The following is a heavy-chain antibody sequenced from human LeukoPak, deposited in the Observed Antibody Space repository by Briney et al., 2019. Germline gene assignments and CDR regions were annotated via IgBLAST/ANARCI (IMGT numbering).Heavy chain of an antibody. V-gene: IGHV1-69*05. CDR1: GYTFTSYD. J-gene: IGHJ6*03. Sequence: GASVKVSCKSSGYTFTSYDINWVRQAPGQGLEWMGGIIPSFGTANYAQKFQGRVTITTDESTSTAYMELSSLRSEDTAVYYCATYCSSTSWGGWYYYYYMDVWGKGTTVTVSS. CDR2: IIPSFGTA. D-gene: IGHD2-2*01. CDR3: ATYCSSTSWGGWYYYYYMDV.